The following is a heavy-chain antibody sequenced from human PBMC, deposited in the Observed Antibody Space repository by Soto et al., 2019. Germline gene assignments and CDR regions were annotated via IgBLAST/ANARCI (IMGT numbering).Heavy chain of an antibody. CDR2: IYYSGST. Sequence: SETLSLTCTVSGGSISSGFYYWSWIRQHPGKGLEWIGYIYYSGSTYYNPSLKSRVTISVDTSKNQFSLKLSSVTAADTAVYYCARGRITMVRGVEVDYYYYGMDVWGQGTTVTVTS. D-gene: IGHD3-10*01. J-gene: IGHJ6*02. CDR1: GGSISSGFYY. V-gene: IGHV4-31*03. CDR3: ARGRITMVRGVEVDYYYYGMDV.